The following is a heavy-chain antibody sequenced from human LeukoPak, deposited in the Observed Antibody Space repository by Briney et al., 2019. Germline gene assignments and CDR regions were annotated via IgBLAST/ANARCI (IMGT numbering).Heavy chain of an antibody. J-gene: IGHJ4*02. CDR2: ISAYNGNT. CDR3: ASVRYYDSSGYYTLFDY. Sequence: ASVKVSCKASGYTFTNYGISWVRQAPGQGLEWMGWISAYNGNTNYAQKLQGRVILTTDTSTSTAYMELRSLRSDDTAVYYCASVRYYDSSGYYTLFDYWGQGTLVTVSS. D-gene: IGHD3-22*01. CDR1: GYTFTNYG. V-gene: IGHV1-18*01.